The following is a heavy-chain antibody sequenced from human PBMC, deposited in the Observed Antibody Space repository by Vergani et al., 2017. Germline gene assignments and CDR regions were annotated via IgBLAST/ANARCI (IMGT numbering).Heavy chain of an antibody. CDR2: INHSGST. Sequence: QVQLQQWGAGLLKPSETLSLTCAVYGGSFSGYYRSWIRQPPGKGLEWIGEINHSGSTHYNPSLKSRVTISVDTSKNQFSLKLSSVTAADTAVYYCARGLVRVGGYWGQGTLVTVSS. CDR1: GGSFSGYY. V-gene: IGHV4-34*01. J-gene: IGHJ4*02. D-gene: IGHD3-16*01. CDR3: ARGLVRVGGY.